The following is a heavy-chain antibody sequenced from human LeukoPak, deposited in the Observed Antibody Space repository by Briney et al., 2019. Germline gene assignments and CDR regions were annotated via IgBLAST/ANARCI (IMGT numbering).Heavy chain of an antibody. Sequence: GGSLRLSCAASGFTFSHAWMTWVRQAPGKGLEWVGRIKSKTDGGTTDYTAPVKGRFTISRDDSENMLYLQMNSLKIEATAVYYCTTEKRNIGVVPGRWGHGTLVTVSS. CDR3: TTEKRNIGVVPGR. CDR1: GFTFSHAW. D-gene: IGHD2-15*01. CDR2: IKSKTDGGTT. V-gene: IGHV3-15*01. J-gene: IGHJ4*01.